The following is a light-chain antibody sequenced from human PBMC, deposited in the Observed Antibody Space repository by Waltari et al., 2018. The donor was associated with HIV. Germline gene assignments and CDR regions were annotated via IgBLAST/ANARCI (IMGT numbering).Light chain of an antibody. CDR3: GTWDSSLSGVV. Sequence: QSVLTQPPSVSAAPGQKVTISCSGSSSNIGKKFVSWVKQLPGTAPKLLSYDNNTRPSGIRARSPGSTSGTSATLGITGLQTGDEADYYCGTWDSSLSGVVFGGGTKLTVL. J-gene: IGLJ2*01. CDR2: DNN. CDR1: SSNIGKKF. V-gene: IGLV1-51*01.